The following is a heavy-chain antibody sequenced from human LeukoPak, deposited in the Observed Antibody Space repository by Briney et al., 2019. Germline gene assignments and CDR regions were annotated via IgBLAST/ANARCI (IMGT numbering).Heavy chain of an antibody. J-gene: IGHJ4*02. D-gene: IGHD6-19*01. CDR2: ISGSGGST. CDR3: ARAVAGIDSYYFDY. Sequence: GGSLRLSCAASGFTFSSYAMSWVRQAPGKGLEWVSAISGSGGSTYYADSVKGRFTISRDNSKNTLYLQMNSLRAEDTAVYYCARAVAGIDSYYFDYWGQGTLVTASS. V-gene: IGHV3-23*01. CDR1: GFTFSSYA.